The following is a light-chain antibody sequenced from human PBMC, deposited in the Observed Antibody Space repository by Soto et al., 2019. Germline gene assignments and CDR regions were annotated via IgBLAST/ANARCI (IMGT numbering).Light chain of an antibody. J-gene: IGKJ5*01. CDR2: GAS. CDR3: QQYGSSPPIT. CDR1: QTVSSSF. V-gene: IGKV3-20*01. Sequence: EIVLTQSPGTLSLSPGERATLSCRASQTVSSSFLAWYQQTPGQAPRLLIYGASSRATGIPDRFSGSGSGTDFTLTIRRLEPEDFAVYYCQQYGSSPPITFGQGTQREIK.